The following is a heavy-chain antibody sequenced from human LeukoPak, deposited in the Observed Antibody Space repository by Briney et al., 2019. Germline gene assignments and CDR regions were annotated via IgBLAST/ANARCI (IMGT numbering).Heavy chain of an antibody. CDR1: GGSFSGYY. J-gene: IGHJ3*02. D-gene: IGHD5-24*01. CDR2: INHSGST. Sequence: PSETLSLTCTVYGGSFSGYYWSWIRQPPGKGLEWIGEINHSGSTNYNPSLKSRVTISVDTSKNQFSLKLSSATAADTAVYYCARHEMATIWYRRRCAFDIWGQGTMVTVSS. V-gene: IGHV4-34*01. CDR3: ARHEMATIWYRRRCAFDI.